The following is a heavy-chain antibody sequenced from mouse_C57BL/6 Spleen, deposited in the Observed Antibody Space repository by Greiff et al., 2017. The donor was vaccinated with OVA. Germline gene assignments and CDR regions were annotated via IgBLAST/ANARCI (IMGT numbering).Heavy chain of an antibody. D-gene: IGHD1-1*01. J-gene: IGHJ3*01. CDR2: INPGSGGT. V-gene: IGHV1-54*01. Sequence: VKVVESGAELVRPGTSVKVSCKASGYAFTNYLIEWVKQRPGQGLEWIGVINPGSGGTNYNEKFKGKATLTADKSASTAYMQLSSLTSEDSAVYFCARWDYGSSCEGFAYWGQGTLVTVSA. CDR3: ARWDYGSSCEGFAY. CDR1: GYAFTNYL.